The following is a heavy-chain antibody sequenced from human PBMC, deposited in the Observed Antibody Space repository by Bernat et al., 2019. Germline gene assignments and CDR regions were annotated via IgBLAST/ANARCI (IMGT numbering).Heavy chain of an antibody. V-gene: IGHV2-26*01. Sequence: QVTLKESGPVLVKPTETLTLTCTVSGFSLSDGGVGVTWIRQPPGKALEWLAQIFSNDEKSYNTSLKSRLTISRDSSKSQVVLTMTNVDPVDTATYYCARINRGLGHYEFDYWGQGTLVTVSS. D-gene: IGHD1-14*01. J-gene: IGHJ4*02. CDR3: ARINRGLGHYEFDY. CDR1: GFSLSDGGVG. CDR2: IFSNDEK.